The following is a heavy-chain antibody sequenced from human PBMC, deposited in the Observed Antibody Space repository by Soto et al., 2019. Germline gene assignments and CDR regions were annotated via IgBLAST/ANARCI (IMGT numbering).Heavy chain of an antibody. CDR1: GGSISSSSYY. Sequence: ETLSLTCTVSGGSISSSSYYWGWIRQPPGKGLEWIGSIYYSGSTYYNPSLKSRVTISVDTSKNQFSLKLSSVTAADTAVYYCASQYYDYVWGSYRPRWFDPWGQGTLVTVSS. CDR3: ASQYYDYVWGSYRPRWFDP. CDR2: IYYSGST. J-gene: IGHJ5*02. V-gene: IGHV4-39*01. D-gene: IGHD3-16*02.